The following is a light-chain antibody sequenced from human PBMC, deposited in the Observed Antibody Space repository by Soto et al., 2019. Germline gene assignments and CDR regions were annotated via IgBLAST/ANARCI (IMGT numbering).Light chain of an antibody. Sequence: EIVMTQSPATLSVSPGERATLSCRASQSVSSYLAWYQQKPGQAPRLLIYDASSRATGIPDRFSGSGSGTDFTLTISRLEPEDFAVYYCHHYGSSPIFTFGPGTKVDIK. J-gene: IGKJ3*01. V-gene: IGKV3-20*01. CDR3: HHYGSSPIFT. CDR1: QSVSSY. CDR2: DAS.